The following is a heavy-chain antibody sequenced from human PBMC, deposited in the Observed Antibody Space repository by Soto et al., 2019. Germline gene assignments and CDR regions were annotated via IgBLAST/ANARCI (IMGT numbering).Heavy chain of an antibody. Sequence: PSETLSLTCTVSGGSVSRDYWSWLRQPPGMGLEWIGYTHDSGSTDYNPSLKSRVTISLDASRNEFSLNLRSVTAADTAVYYCAKGGWYEDHWGQGTLVTVS. V-gene: IGHV4-59*08. CDR2: THDSGST. D-gene: IGHD6-19*01. CDR1: GGSVSRDY. CDR3: AKGGWYEDH. J-gene: IGHJ4*02.